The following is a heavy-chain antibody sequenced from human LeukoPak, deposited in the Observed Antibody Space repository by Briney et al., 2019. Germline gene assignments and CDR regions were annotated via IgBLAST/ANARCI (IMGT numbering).Heavy chain of an antibody. Sequence: SETLSLTCTVSGGSISSYYWSWIRQPPGKRLEWIGHIYYSGSTNYNPSLKSRVTISVDTSKNQFSLELSSVTAADTAVYYCAREGGPYRPLDYSGQGTLVTVSS. CDR1: GGSISSYY. J-gene: IGHJ4*02. V-gene: IGHV4-59*01. CDR3: AREGGPYRPLDY. CDR2: IYYSGST.